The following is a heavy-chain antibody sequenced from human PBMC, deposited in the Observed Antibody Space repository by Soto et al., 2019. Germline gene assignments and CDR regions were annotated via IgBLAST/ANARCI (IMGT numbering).Heavy chain of an antibody. J-gene: IGHJ5*02. CDR3: ARLTGKYDFGP. D-gene: IGHD3-3*01. CDR2: LSSRNYA. CDR1: GFTFSSYS. V-gene: IGHV3-21*01. Sequence: EVQRVESGGGLVKPGGSLRLSWVGSGFTFSSYSVTWVRQAPWKGLELVSALSSRNYAQYLASVQGRFTVSRENARNSLFLQMNRLRVEDTAVYYCARLTGKYDFGPWGQGTLVTVSS.